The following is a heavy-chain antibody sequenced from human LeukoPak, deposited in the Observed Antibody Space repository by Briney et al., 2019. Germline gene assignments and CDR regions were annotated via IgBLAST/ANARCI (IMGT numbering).Heavy chain of an antibody. Sequence: GGSLRLSCTVSGFTVSTNSMSWVRQAPGKGLEWVSFIYSDNTHYSDSVKGRFTISRDNFKNTLYLQMNSLRAEDTAVYYCARRAGAYSHPYDYWGQGTLVTVSS. CDR2: IYSDNT. D-gene: IGHD4/OR15-4a*01. CDR3: ARRAGAYSHPYDY. V-gene: IGHV3-53*01. CDR1: GFTVSTNS. J-gene: IGHJ4*02.